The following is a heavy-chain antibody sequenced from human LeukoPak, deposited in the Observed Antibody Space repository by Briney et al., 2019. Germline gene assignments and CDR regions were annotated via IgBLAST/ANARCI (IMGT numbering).Heavy chain of an antibody. CDR2: ISAYNGNT. CDR3: ARDWASEGLWFGELLSKSYYYYGMDV. J-gene: IGHJ6*04. V-gene: IGHV1-18*04. CDR1: GYTFTSYG. D-gene: IGHD3-10*01. Sequence: ASMTVSCKASGYTFTSYGISWVRQAPGQGLEWTGWISAYNGNTNNAQKLQGRVTMTTDTYTSTAYMELRSLRSDDTAVYYCARDWASEGLWFGELLSKSYYYYGMDVWGKGTTVTVSS.